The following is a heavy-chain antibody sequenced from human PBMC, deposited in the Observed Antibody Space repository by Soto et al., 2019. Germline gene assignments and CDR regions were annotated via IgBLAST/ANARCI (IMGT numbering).Heavy chain of an antibody. CDR2: IYSSENT. V-gene: IGHV4-39*01. CDR3: ARLNGYCISTYCHGYYGMDV. CDR1: GGSVSSSSYS. D-gene: IGHD2-2*03. Sequence: SETLSLTCTVSGGSVSSSSYSWGWIRQSPGKGLEWIGTIYSSENTYYNPSLLSRVTISVDTSKNEFSLRLGSVTAADTAVYYCARLNGYCISTYCHGYYGMDVWGQGTTVTVSS. J-gene: IGHJ6*02.